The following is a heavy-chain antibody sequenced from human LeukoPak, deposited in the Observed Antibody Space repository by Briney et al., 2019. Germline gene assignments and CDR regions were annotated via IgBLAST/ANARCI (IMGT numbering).Heavy chain of an antibody. CDR2: INPNSGDT. D-gene: IGHD3-16*01. CDR1: GYTLTGYY. J-gene: IGHJ4*02. Sequence: ASMKVSCKASGYTLTGYYMHWVRQAPGQGLEWMGWINPNSGDTKYAQKFQGRVTMTRDTSISTAYMELSRLRSDDTAVYYCATQRGSYLWGTDFDYWGQGTLATVSS. V-gene: IGHV1-2*02. CDR3: ATQRGSYLWGTDFDY.